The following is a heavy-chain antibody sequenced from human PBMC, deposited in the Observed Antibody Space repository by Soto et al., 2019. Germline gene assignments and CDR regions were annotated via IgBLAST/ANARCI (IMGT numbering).Heavy chain of an antibody. J-gene: IGHJ4*02. CDR3: ARGPYSGGFDY. CDR2: IWYDGSEK. D-gene: IGHD6-19*01. CDR1: GFTFSSSG. V-gene: IGHV3-33*01. Sequence: ESVGGVVQPGRSLRLSCAASGFTFSSSGMLWIRQAPGKGLEWVALIWYDGSEKYYADSVKGRFTISRDNSKNTLYLQMNSLRAEDTAVYYCARGPYSGGFDYSGQGTLVTVSS.